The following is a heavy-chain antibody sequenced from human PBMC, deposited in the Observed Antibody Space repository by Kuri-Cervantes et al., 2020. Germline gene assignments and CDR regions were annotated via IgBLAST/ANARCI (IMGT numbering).Heavy chain of an antibody. D-gene: IGHD4-17*01. V-gene: IGHV3-74*01. CDR2: INSDGSST. J-gene: IGHJ4*02. CDR1: GFTFSSYW. Sequence: GGSLRLSCAASGFTFSSYWMHWVRQAPGKGLVWVSRINSDGSSTSYADSVKGRFTISRDNAKNTLYLQINSLRAEDTAVYYCARDFVDGDYPGYWGQGTLVTVSS. CDR3: ARDFVDGDYPGY.